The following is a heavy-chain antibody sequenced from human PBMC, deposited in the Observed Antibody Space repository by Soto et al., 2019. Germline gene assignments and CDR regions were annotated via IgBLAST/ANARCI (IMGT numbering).Heavy chain of an antibody. Sequence: SETLSLTCTVSGGSISSYYWSWIRQPPGKGLEWIGYIYYRGSTNYNPSLKSRVTISVDTSKNQFSLKLSSVTAADTAVYYCARDRMGFDYWGQGTLVTVSS. D-gene: IGHD1-26*01. J-gene: IGHJ4*02. V-gene: IGHV4-59*01. CDR2: IYYRGST. CDR1: GGSISSYY. CDR3: ARDRMGFDY.